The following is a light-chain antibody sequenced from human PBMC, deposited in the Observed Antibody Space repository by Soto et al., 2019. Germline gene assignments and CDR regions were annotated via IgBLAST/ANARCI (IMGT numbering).Light chain of an antibody. V-gene: IGLV2-8*01. Sequence: QSALTQPPSASGSPGQSVTXSXTGTSSDVGGYNYVSWYQQHPGKAPKLMIYEVTKRPSGGPDRFSGSKSGNTASLTVSGLQAEDEADYYCSPYAGSLYVFGTGTKVTVL. CDR3: SPYAGSLYV. CDR2: EVT. CDR1: SSDVGGYNY. J-gene: IGLJ1*01.